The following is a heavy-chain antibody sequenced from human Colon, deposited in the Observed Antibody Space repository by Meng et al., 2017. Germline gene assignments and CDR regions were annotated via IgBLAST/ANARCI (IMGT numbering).Heavy chain of an antibody. D-gene: IGHD1-26*01. V-gene: IGHV4-31*03. Sequence: QVQLQESGPRLVKPSQTPALTCTVSGDAVSSNSYYWTWIRQHPGTGLAWIGYIYSGGISHYNPSLKSRITMSIDTSKNQFSLQLTSVTAADTAIYYGARDPLAVGPTDRGLDSWGQGTLVTVSS. CDR1: GDAVSSNSYY. CDR2: IYSGGIS. J-gene: IGHJ4*02. CDR3: ARDPLAVGPTDRGLDS.